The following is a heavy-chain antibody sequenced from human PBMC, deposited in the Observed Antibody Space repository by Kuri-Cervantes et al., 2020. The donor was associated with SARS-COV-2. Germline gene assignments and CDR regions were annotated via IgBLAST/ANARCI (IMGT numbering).Heavy chain of an antibody. J-gene: IGHJ5*02. D-gene: IGHD3-3*01. CDR1: GGSFSGYY. Sequence: SETLSLTCAVYGGSFSGYYWSWTRQPPGKGLEWIGEINHSGSTNYNPSLKSRVTISVDTSKNQFSLKLSSVTAADTAVYYCAGGGRGYDFWSGYLWFDPWGQGTLVTVSS. CDR2: INHSGST. V-gene: IGHV4-34*01. CDR3: AGGGRGYDFWSGYLWFDP.